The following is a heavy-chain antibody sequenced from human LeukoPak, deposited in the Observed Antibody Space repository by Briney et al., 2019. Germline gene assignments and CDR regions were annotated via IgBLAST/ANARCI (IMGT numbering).Heavy chain of an antibody. V-gene: IGHV1-2*06. CDR3: ARGVITSETPDY. Sequence: ASVKVSCKASGYTFTGYYMHWVRQAPGQGLEWMGRINPNSGGTNYAQKFQGRVTMTRDTSISTAYMELSRLRSDDTAVYYCARGVITSETPDYWGQGTLVTVSS. CDR1: GYTFTGYY. J-gene: IGHJ4*02. CDR2: INPNSGGT. D-gene: IGHD3-22*01.